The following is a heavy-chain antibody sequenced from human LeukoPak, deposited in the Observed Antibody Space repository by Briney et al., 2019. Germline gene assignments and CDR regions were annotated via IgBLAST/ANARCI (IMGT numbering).Heavy chain of an antibody. V-gene: IGHV1-2*07. D-gene: IGHD2-2*01. J-gene: IGHJ5*02. CDR2: INPNSGGT. Sequence: ASVKVYCKTSGYTFTGYYMCWVRQAPGQGLEWMGWINPNSGGTNYAHKFQGRVTMTRDTSISTVYMELSSLRSDDTAVYFCARRVVPTAFSWFDPWGQGTLVTVSP. CDR3: ARRVVPTAFSWFDP. CDR1: GYTFTGYY.